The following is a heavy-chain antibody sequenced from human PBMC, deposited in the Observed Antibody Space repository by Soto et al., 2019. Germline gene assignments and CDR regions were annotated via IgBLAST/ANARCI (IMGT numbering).Heavy chain of an antibody. V-gene: IGHV3-30-3*01. CDR3: ASGTYWASGKDY. J-gene: IGHJ4*02. CDR1: GFTFDDYT. CDR2: ISYDGSNK. D-gene: IGHD1-1*01. Sequence: PGGSLRLSCAASGFTFDDYTMHWVRQAPGKGLEWVAVISYDGSNKYYADSVKGRFTISRDNSKNTLYLQMNSLRAEDTAVYYCASGTYWASGKDYWGQGTLVTVSS.